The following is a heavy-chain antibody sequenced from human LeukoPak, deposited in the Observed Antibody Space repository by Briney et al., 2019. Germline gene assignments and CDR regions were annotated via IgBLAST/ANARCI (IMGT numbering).Heavy chain of an antibody. CDR1: GFRFTGYL. CDR2: LHPDGSER. Sequence: GGSLRLSCAASGFRFTGYLMTWVRQAPGKGLEWVARLHPDGSERNYAGSVEGRFTVSGDNAKSSLYLQMNSLRVEDTAVYYCARGGYSFDYLGQGTLVTVSS. CDR3: ARGGYSFDY. J-gene: IGHJ4*02. V-gene: IGHV3-7*01. D-gene: IGHD5-12*01.